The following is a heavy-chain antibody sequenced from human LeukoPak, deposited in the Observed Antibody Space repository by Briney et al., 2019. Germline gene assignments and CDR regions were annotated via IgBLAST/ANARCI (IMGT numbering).Heavy chain of an antibody. J-gene: IGHJ6*02. CDR3: ARGGYDILLDYYYYGMDV. V-gene: IGHV3-48*04. CDR2: ISSSSSTI. D-gene: IGHD3-9*01. CDR1: GFSFSTYN. Sequence: GGSLRLSCAASGFSFSTYNMNWVRQAPGKGLEWVSYISSSSSTIYYADSVKGRFTISRDNAKNSLYLQMNSLRAEDTAVYYCARGGYDILLDYYYYGMDVWGQGTTVTVSS.